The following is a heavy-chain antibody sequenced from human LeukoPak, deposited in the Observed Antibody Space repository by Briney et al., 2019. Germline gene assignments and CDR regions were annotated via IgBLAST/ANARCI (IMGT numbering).Heavy chain of an antibody. CDR2: IHTSGRT. J-gene: IGHJ4*02. CDR3: AREGSATARPFVSNDY. CDR1: GGSISSYY. D-gene: IGHD6-6*01. Sequence: SETLSLTCTVSGGSISSYYWSWIRQPAGKGLEWIGRIHTSGRTDYNPSFKSRVTMSVDTSKNQFSLKVRSVTAADTAVYYCAREGSATARPFVSNDYWGQGTLVTVSS. V-gene: IGHV4-4*07.